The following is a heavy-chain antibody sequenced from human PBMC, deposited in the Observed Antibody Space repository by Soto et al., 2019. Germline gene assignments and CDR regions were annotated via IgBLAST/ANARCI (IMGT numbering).Heavy chain of an antibody. V-gene: IGHV4-31*03. J-gene: IGHJ5*02. CDR3: SRAILA. Sequence: QVQLQESGPGLVKPSQTLSLTCTVSGGSINSGGYCWSWIRQHPGKGLDWIGCISYGGSTSYNPSPKRRVTISVDTSKNHFSLKLSSVTAADTAVYYCSRAILAWGQGTLITVSS. CDR1: GGSINSGGYC. CDR2: ISYGGST. D-gene: IGHD2-15*01.